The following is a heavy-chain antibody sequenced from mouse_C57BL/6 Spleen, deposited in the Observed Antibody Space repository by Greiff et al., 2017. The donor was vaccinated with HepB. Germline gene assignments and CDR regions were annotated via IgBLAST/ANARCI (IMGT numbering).Heavy chain of an antibody. CDR1: GYAFTNYL. J-gene: IGHJ3*01. CDR3: ARTGNTWFAY. CDR2: INPGSGGT. V-gene: IGHV1-54*01. D-gene: IGHD2-1*01. Sequence: VQLQQSGAELVRPGTSVKVSCKASGYAFTNYLIEWVKQRPGQGLERIGVINPGSGGTNYDEKVKGKVTLTADKSSSTAYMQLSSLTSEDSAVYFCARTGNTWFAYWGQRTLVTVSA.